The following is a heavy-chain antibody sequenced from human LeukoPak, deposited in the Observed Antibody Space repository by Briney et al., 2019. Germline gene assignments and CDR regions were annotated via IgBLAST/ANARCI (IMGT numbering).Heavy chain of an antibody. Sequence: GGSLRLSCAASGFTVSGNYMSWVRQAPGKGLLWVSRINSDGSSTSYADSVKGRFTISRDNAKNTLYLQMNSLRAEDTAVYYCARDPFDILTDPYFDYWGQGTLVTVSS. J-gene: IGHJ4*02. V-gene: IGHV3-74*01. CDR2: INSDGSST. CDR1: GFTVSGNY. D-gene: IGHD3-9*01. CDR3: ARDPFDILTDPYFDY.